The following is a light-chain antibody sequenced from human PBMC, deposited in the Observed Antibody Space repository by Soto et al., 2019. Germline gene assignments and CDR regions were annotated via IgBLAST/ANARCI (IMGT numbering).Light chain of an antibody. J-gene: IGLJ1*01. CDR1: SSDVGGYNY. Sequence: QSALTQPRSVSGSPGQSVTISCTGTSSDVGGYNYVSWYQQHPGKAPKLMIYDVSKRPSGVPDRFSGSKSGNTASLTISGLQAEDEADYYCCSYADSGYVFGTGTKLTVL. V-gene: IGLV2-11*01. CDR2: DVS. CDR3: CSYADSGYV.